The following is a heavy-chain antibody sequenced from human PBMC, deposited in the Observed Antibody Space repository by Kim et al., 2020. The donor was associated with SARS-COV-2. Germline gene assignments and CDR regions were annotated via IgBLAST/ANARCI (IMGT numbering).Heavy chain of an antibody. CDR1: GFTFSSYS. CDR2: ISSSSSTI. Sequence: GGSLRLSCAASGFTFSSYSMNWVRQAPGKGLEWVSYISSSSSTIYYADSVKGRFTISRDNAKNSLYLQMNSLRDEDTAVYYCARDQFYRSWRPYPNSGGMDVWGQGTTVTVSS. D-gene: IGHD6-13*01. CDR3: ARDQFYRSWRPYPNSGGMDV. J-gene: IGHJ6*02. V-gene: IGHV3-48*02.